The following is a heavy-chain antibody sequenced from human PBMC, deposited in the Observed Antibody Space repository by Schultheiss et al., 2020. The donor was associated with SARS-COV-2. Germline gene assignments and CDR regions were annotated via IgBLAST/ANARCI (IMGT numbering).Heavy chain of an antibody. CDR3: ARGQWEGGGSCFTD. Sequence: SVKVSCKASGGTFSSYAISWVRQAPGQGLEWMGGIIPIFGTANYAQKFQGRVTITADESTSTAYMVLSSLRSDDTAVYYCARGQWEGGGSCFTDWGQGTLVTVSS. J-gene: IGHJ4*02. V-gene: IGHV1-69*13. CDR2: IIPIFGTA. CDR1: GGTFSSYA. D-gene: IGHD2-15*01.